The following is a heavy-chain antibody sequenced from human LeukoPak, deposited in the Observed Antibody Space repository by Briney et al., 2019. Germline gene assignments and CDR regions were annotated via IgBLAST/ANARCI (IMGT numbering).Heavy chain of an antibody. D-gene: IGHD3-3*01. V-gene: IGHV1-2*02. CDR2: INPNSAVT. CDR3: ARGTRSRITIFGVVIKRWFDP. CDR1: GYTFTGYY. J-gene: IGHJ5*02. Sequence: GASVKVSCKASGYTFTGYYIHWVRQAPGQGLEWMGWINPNSAVTKYAQKFQGRVTMTRDTSISTAYMELSRLRSDDTAVYYCARGTRSRITIFGVVIKRWFDPWGQGTLVTVSS.